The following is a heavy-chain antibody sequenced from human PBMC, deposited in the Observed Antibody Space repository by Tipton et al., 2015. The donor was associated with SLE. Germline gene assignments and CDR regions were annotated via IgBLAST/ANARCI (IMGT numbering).Heavy chain of an antibody. V-gene: IGHV4-39*07. D-gene: IGHD3/OR15-3a*01. CDR1: GFNFSNYG. CDR3: ARAPGLDRDYSYYYYMDV. CDR2: IYYSGST. J-gene: IGHJ6*03. Sequence: QLVQSGGGVVQPGRSLTLSCAASGFNFSNYGMHWVRQPPGKGLEWIGSIYYSGSTYYNPSLKSRVTISVDTSKNQFSLKLSSVTAADTAVYYCARAPGLDRDYSYYYYMDVWGKRTTVTVSS.